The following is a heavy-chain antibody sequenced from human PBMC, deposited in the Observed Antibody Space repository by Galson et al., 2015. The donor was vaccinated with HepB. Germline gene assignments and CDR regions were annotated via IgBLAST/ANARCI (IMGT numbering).Heavy chain of an antibody. Sequence: SLRLSCAASGFSFTNYAMHWVRQAPGKGLEWVALIPYDARKKYYADSVKGRFSISRDNSKSTLFLQMNSLRADDTAVYYCARDHYDSSGSSSGLDPWGQGTLVTVSS. V-gene: IGHV3-30*03. D-gene: IGHD3-22*01. J-gene: IGHJ5*02. CDR3: ARDHYDSSGSSSGLDP. CDR2: IPYDARKK. CDR1: GFSFTNYA.